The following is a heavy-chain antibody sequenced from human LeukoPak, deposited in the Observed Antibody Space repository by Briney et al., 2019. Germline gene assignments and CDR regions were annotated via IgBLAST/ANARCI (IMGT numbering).Heavy chain of an antibody. CDR1: GFSLSSYW. CDR2: MKEDGSEK. CDR3: ARDYFDY. V-gene: IGHV3-7*01. J-gene: IGHJ4*02. Sequence: GGSLRLSCVASGFSLSSYWMGWVRQALGKGLERVANMKEDGSEKHYVDSVKGRFTISRDNAKNSVYLQMNSLRAEDTALYYCARDYFDYWGQGTLVIVSS.